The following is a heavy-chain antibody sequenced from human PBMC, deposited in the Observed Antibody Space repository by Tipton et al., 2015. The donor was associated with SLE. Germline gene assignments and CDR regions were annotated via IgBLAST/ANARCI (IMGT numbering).Heavy chain of an antibody. D-gene: IGHD5-12*01. CDR2: INDFGSVT. CDR3: AKDIVATTPIYGMDV. Sequence: SLRLSCAASGFTLSDYYMTWIRQAPGKGLEWVSYINDFGSVTYYADSVEGRFTVSRDNAKNSVYLQMNGLRSEDTAVYYCAKDIVATTPIYGMDVWGQGTTVTVSS. CDR1: GFTLSDYY. J-gene: IGHJ6*02. V-gene: IGHV3-11*01.